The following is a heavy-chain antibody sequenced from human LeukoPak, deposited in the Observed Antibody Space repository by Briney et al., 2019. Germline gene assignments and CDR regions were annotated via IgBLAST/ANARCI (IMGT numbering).Heavy chain of an antibody. Sequence: PGGSLGLSCAASGFTVSSNYMSWVRQAPGKGLEWVSVIYSGGSTYYADSVKGRFTISRDNSKNTLYLQINSLRAEDTAVYYCARAVPPVMTFDYWGQGTLVTVSS. CDR2: IYSGGST. D-gene: IGHD2-21*01. J-gene: IGHJ4*02. CDR3: ARAVPPVMTFDY. CDR1: GFTVSSNY. V-gene: IGHV3-53*01.